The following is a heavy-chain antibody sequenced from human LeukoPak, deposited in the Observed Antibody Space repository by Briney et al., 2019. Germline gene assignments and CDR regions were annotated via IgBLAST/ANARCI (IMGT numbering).Heavy chain of an antibody. CDR2: IIPILGIA. D-gene: IGHD5-12*01. Sequence: GSSVKVSCKASGGTFSSYAISWVRPAPGQGLEWMGRIIPILGIANYAQKFQGRVTITADKSTSTAYMELSSLRSEDTAVYYCATYPNSGYDLRRYYYGMDVWGQGTTVTVSS. CDR3: ATYPNSGYDLRRYYYGMDV. J-gene: IGHJ6*02. CDR1: GGTFSSYA. V-gene: IGHV1-69*04.